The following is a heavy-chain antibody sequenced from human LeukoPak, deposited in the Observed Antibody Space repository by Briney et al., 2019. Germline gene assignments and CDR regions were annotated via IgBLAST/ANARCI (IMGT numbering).Heavy chain of an antibody. D-gene: IGHD3-10*01. CDR3: AKRASGSGTSLYYFDY. J-gene: IGHJ4*02. CDR2: INSDGSST. Sequence: GGSLRLSCAASGFTFSDYWMHWVRQAPGKGLVWVSRINSDGSSTNYADSVKGRFTISRDNAKNTLYLQMNSLRAEDTAVYYCAKRASGSGTSLYYFDYWGQGTLVTVSS. CDR1: GFTFSDYW. V-gene: IGHV3-74*01.